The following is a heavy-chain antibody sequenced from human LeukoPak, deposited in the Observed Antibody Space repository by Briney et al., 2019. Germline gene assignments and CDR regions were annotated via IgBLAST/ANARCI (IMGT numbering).Heavy chain of an antibody. V-gene: IGHV1-2*02. Sequence: ASVKVSCKASGYTFTGYYMHWVRQAPGQGLEWMGWINPNSGGTNYAQKFQGRVTMTRDTSISTAYMELSRLRSDDTAVYYCARLREMATGHLQHWGQGTLVTVSS. D-gene: IGHD5-24*01. CDR2: INPNSGGT. J-gene: IGHJ1*01. CDR3: ARLREMATGHLQH. CDR1: GYTFTGYY.